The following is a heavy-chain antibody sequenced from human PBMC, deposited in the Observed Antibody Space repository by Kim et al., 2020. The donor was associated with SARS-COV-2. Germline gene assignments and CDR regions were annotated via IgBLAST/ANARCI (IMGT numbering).Heavy chain of an antibody. J-gene: IGHJ4*02. CDR1: GFTFSRYS. Sequence: VGSLILSCAASGFTFSRYSIIWVRQAPGPGLEWVSVIYSGCSSIYYADSVKGRFTIFRDNSKNPLYLQMNSMRAEDTSVSYGAKVLGRPAGYFDYWGQGTLDTVSS. D-gene: IGHD3-16*01. CDR2: IYSGCSSI. CDR3: AKVLGRPAGYFDY. V-gene: IGHV3-23*03.